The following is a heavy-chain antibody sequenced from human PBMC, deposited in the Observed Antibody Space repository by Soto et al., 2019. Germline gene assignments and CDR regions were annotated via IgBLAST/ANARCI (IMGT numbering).Heavy chain of an antibody. V-gene: IGHV1-69*13. J-gene: IGHJ5*02. CDR3: ARGRYSGYDAVANWFDP. CDR2: IIPIFGTA. Sequence: SVKVSCKASGGTFSSYAISWVRQAPGQGLEWMGGIIPIFGTANYAQKFQGRVTITADESTSTAYMELSSLRSEDTAVYYCARGRYSGYDAVANWFDPWGQGTLVTVSS. CDR1: GGTFSSYA. D-gene: IGHD5-12*01.